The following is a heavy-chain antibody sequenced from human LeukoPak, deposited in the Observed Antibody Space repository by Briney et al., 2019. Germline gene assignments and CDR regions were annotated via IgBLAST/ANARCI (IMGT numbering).Heavy chain of an antibody. J-gene: IGHJ4*02. CDR2: IGTSSSPI. V-gene: IGHV3-48*02. CDR1: GFSFSSFA. CDR3: ARSSPWDY. Sequence: GGSLRLFCAASGFSFSSFAMTWVRQAPGKGLEWVSYIGTSSSPIYYADSVKGRFTISRDNAKNSLYLQMNSLRDEDTAVYYCARSSPWDYWGQGTLVTVSS.